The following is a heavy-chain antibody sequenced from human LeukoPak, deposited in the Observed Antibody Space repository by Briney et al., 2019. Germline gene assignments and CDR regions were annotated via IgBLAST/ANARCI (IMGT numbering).Heavy chain of an antibody. CDR2: ISSSSSYI. Sequence: GGSLRLSCAASGFTFSSYSMNWVRQAPGKGLEWVSSISSSSSYIYYADSVEGRFTISRDNAKNSLYLQMNSLRAEDTAVYYCARRPVLIVPAAISTPEYYYYGMDVWGQGTTVTVSS. J-gene: IGHJ6*02. V-gene: IGHV3-21*01. CDR3: ARRPVLIVPAAISTPEYYYYGMDV. CDR1: GFTFSSYS. D-gene: IGHD2-2*02.